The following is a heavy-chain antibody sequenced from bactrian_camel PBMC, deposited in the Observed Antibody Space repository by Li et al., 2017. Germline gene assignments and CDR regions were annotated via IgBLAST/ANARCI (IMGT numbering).Heavy chain of an antibody. V-gene: IGHV3S54*01. CDR3: AADPRGSVY. D-gene: IGHD3*01. CDR2: IDAAIGNT. CDR1: GYISSDNC. Sequence: HVQLVESGGGSVQAGGSLRLSCEATGYISSDNCIGWFRQAPGKDREGVAAIDAAIGNTYYTDSVKGRFTISRDNAKNTLYLQMNSLKTEDTAVYYCAADPRGSVYWGQGTQVTVS. J-gene: IGHJ4*01.